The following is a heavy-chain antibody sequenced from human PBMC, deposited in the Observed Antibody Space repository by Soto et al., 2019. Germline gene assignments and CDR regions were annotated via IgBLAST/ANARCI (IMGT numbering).Heavy chain of an antibody. Sequence: GGSLRLSCAASGFTFSDYYMSWIRQAPGKGLEWVSYISSSGSTIYYADSVKGRFTISRDNAKNSLYLQMNSLRAEDTAVYYCARAGYDFWSGEVSDYYYGMDVWGQGTTVTVSS. V-gene: IGHV3-11*01. J-gene: IGHJ6*02. CDR3: ARAGYDFWSGEVSDYYYGMDV. CDR1: GFTFSDYY. CDR2: ISSSGSTI. D-gene: IGHD3-3*01.